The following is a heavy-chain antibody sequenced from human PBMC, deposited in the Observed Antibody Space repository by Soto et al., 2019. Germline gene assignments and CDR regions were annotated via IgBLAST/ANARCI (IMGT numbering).Heavy chain of an antibody. V-gene: IGHV1-69*01. Sequence: QVQLVQSGNEVKKPGSSVKVSCKVSGGSFSSYGISWVRQAPGQGLEWMGGIIPMFGTANKAQKFEGRVTITADESTSTAYMELSSLRFEDTAMYYCAKDGISGSYHTYWGQGTLVTVSS. J-gene: IGHJ4*02. CDR3: AKDGISGSYHTY. CDR1: GGSFSSYG. CDR2: IIPMFGTA. D-gene: IGHD1-26*01.